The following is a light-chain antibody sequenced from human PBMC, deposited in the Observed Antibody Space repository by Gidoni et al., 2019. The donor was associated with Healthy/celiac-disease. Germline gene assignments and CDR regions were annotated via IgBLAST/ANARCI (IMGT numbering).Light chain of an antibody. J-gene: IGLJ3*02. V-gene: IGLV10-54*04. CDR3: SAWDSSLSGRV. CDR1: SNNVGNQG. Sequence: QAGLTQPPSVSKGLRPTATLTCTGNSNNVGNQGAAWLQQHQGHPPKLLSYRNNNRPSGISERFSASRSGNTASLTITGLQPEDEADYYCSAWDSSLSGRVFGGGTKLTVL. CDR2: RNN.